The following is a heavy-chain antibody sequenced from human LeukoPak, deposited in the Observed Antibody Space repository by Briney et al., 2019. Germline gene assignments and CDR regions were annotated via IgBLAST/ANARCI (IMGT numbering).Heavy chain of an antibody. CDR3: ARGPQYSSGWFDY. CDR1: GFTFSSYW. Sequence: GSLRLSCAASGFTFSSYWMSWVRQAPGKGLEWVANIKKDGSEKYYVDSVKGRFTISRDNAKTSLYLQMNSLRAEDTAVYYCARGPQYSSGWFDYWGQGTLVTVSS. CDR2: IKKDGSEK. J-gene: IGHJ4*02. V-gene: IGHV3-7*01. D-gene: IGHD6-19*01.